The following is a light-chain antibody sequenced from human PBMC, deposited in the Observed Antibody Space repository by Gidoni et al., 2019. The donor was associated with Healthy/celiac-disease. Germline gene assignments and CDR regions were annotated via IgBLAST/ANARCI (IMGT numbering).Light chain of an antibody. CDR1: QSISSY. V-gene: IGKV1-39*01. J-gene: IGKJ4*01. CDR3: QQSYSTPPL. CDR2: AAS. Sequence: DIQMTQSPSSLSASVGDRVTITCRASQSISSYLNWYQQKPGKAPKLLIYAASSLQSGVPSRFSVSGSGTDFTLTISSLQPEDFATYYCQQSYSTPPLFGGGTKVEIK.